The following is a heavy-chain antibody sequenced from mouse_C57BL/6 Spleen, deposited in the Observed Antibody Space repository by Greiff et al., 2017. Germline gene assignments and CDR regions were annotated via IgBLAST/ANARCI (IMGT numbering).Heavy chain of an antibody. J-gene: IGHJ4*01. CDR3: ARHDTTRAMDY. CDR1: GFTFSDYY. D-gene: IGHD1-1*01. CDR2: ISNGGGST. Sequence: EVQVVESGGGLVQPGGSLKLPCAASGFTFSDYYMYWVRQTPEKRLEWVAYISNGGGSTYYPDTVKGRFTISRDNAKNTLYLQMSRLKSEDTAMYYCARHDTTRAMDYWGQGTSVTVSS. V-gene: IGHV5-12*01.